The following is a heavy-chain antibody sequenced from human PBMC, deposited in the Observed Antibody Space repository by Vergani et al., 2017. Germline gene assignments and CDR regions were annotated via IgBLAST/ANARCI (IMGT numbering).Heavy chain of an antibody. CDR3: ARSPYGDYGYYYYYGMDV. J-gene: IGHJ6*02. CDR2: INPNRGGT. V-gene: IGHV1-2*02. CDR1: GYTFTGYY. Sequence: QVQLVQSGAEVKKPGASVKVSCKASGYTFTGYYMPWVRQAPGQGLEWMGWINPNRGGTNYAQKCQGRGTMTRDTAISTAYMELSRLRSDDPAVYYCARSPYGDYGYYYYYGMDVWGQGTTVTVSS. D-gene: IGHD4-17*01.